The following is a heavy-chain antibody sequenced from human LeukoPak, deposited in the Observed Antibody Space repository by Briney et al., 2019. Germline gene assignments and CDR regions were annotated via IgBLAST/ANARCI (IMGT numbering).Heavy chain of an antibody. J-gene: IGHJ3*01. CDR2: IKEDESQR. V-gene: IGHV3-7*03. D-gene: IGHD3-10*01. CDR1: GITVSSNY. CDR3: ARGRAVDV. Sequence: PGGSLRLSCAASGITVSSNYMSWVRRAPGKGLEWVANIKEDESQRYYLGSVKGRFTISRDNTKSSVCLQMNSLRVEDTALYYCARGRAVDVWGQGTMVTASS.